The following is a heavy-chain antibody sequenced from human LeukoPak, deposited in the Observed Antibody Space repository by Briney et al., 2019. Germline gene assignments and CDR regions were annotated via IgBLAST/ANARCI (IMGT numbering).Heavy chain of an antibody. V-gene: IGHV4-4*07. CDR2: IYTSGNT. J-gene: IGHJ4*02. Sequence: SETLSLTCTVSGVSISTYYWSWIRQPAGKGLEWIGHIYTSGNTNYNPSLKSRVTISVDTSKNQFSLKLGSVTAADTAVYYCARDKNGGSCHEWGQGTLVAVSS. CDR3: ARDKNGGSCHE. CDR1: GVSISTYY. D-gene: IGHD2-15*01.